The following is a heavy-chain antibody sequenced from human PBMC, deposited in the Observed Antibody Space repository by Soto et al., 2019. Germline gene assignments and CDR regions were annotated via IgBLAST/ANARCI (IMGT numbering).Heavy chain of an antibody. D-gene: IGHD3-22*01. CDR1: GGTFSSYA. V-gene: IGHV1-69*13. Sequence: ASVKVSCKASGGTFSSYAISWVRQAPGQGLEWMGGIIPIFGTANYAQKFQGRVTITADESTSTAYMELSSLRSEDTAVYYCAGELPSNYYDSSGYFDYWGQGTLVTVSS. CDR3: AGELPSNYYDSSGYFDY. CDR2: IIPIFGTA. J-gene: IGHJ4*02.